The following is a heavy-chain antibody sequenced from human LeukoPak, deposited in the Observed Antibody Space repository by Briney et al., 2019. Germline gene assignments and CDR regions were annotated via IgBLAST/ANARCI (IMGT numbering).Heavy chain of an antibody. CDR1: GFTFSSYG. V-gene: IGHV3-30*02. D-gene: IGHD3-10*01. Sequence: PGGSLRLSCAASGFTFSSYGMHWVRQAPGKGLEWVAFIRYDGSNKYYADSVKGRFTISRDNSKNTLYLQMNSLRAEDTAVYYCAKDRVVKGSGTMAGYYFDYWGQGTLVTVSS. CDR2: IRYDGSNK. CDR3: AKDRVVKGSGTMAGYYFDY. J-gene: IGHJ4*02.